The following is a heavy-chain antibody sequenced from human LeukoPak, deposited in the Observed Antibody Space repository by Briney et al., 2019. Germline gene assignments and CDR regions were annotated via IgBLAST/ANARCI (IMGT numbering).Heavy chain of an antibody. D-gene: IGHD3-10*01. CDR3: ARELQTNYYYYYDMDV. CDR2: IYTSGST. V-gene: IGHV4-4*07. Sequence: SETLSLTCTVSGGSIRSYYWSWIRQPAGKGLEWIGRIYTSGSTNYNPSLKSRVTMSVDTSKNQFSLKLSSVTAADTAVYYCARELQTNYYYYYDMDVWGQGTTVTVSS. CDR1: GGSIRSYY. J-gene: IGHJ6*02.